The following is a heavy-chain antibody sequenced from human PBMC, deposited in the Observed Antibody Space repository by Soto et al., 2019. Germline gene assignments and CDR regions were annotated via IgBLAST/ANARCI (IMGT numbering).Heavy chain of an antibody. CDR3: AKYVATAMVTFYYGMDV. J-gene: IGHJ6*02. V-gene: IGHV3-23*01. CDR2: ISGSGGST. D-gene: IGHD5-18*01. Sequence: HPGGSLRLSCAASGFTFSSYAMSWVRQAPGKGLEWVSAISGSGGSTYYADSVKGRFTISRDNSKNTLYLQMNSLRAEDTAVYYCAKYVATAMVTFYYGMDVWGQGTTVTVSS. CDR1: GFTFSSYA.